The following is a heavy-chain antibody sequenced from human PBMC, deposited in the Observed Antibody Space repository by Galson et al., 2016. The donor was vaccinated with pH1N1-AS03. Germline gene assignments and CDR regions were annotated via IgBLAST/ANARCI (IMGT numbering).Heavy chain of an antibody. CDR2: IYPGDSDS. Sequence: QSGAEVKKPGESLKISCEGSGFRLSNHWIGWVRQMPGKGLEWMGIIYPGDSDSRYSLSFQGHVTISADKSINTAYLQWTSLQASDTAMYYCAKLAVAGRWFFDYWGQGTLVTVS. CDR3: AKLAVAGRWFFDY. CDR1: GFRLSNHW. V-gene: IGHV5-51*03. D-gene: IGHD6-19*01. J-gene: IGHJ4*02.